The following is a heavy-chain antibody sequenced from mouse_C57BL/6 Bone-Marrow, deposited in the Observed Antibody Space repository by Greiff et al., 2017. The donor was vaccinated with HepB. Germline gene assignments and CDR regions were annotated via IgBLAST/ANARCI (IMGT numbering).Heavy chain of an antibody. CDR1: GFTFSDYY. CDR2: ISNGGGST. D-gene: IGHD1-1*01. CDR3: ARRPYYGSSYLYWYFDV. J-gene: IGHJ1*03. V-gene: IGHV5-12*01. Sequence: EVQGVESGGGLVQPGGSLKLSCAASGFTFSDYYMYWVRQTPEKRLEWVAYISNGGGSTYYPDTVKGRFTISRDNAKNTLYLQMSRLKSEDTAMYYCARRPYYGSSYLYWYFDVWGTGTTVTVSS.